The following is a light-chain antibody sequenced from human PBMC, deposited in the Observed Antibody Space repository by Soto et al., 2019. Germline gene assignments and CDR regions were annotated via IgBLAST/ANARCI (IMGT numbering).Light chain of an antibody. CDR1: SSDVGGFNY. CDR3: SSFTSTSTYV. J-gene: IGLJ1*01. CDR2: EVN. Sequence: QSALTQHASVSGSPGQSITISCTGTSSDVGGFNYVSWYQQEPGKAPKLMIYEVNNRPSGVSNRFSGSKSGNTASLTISGLQAEDEADYYCSSFTSTSTYVLGTGTKLTVL. V-gene: IGLV2-14*01.